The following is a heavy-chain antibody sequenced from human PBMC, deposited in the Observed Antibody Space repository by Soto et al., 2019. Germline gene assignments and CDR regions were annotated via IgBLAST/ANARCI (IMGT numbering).Heavy chain of an antibody. V-gene: IGHV1-69*01. CDR2: IMPIFGTA. J-gene: IGHJ3*02. D-gene: IGHD3-16*01. CDR3: TRGVTANYMGGDAFEI. CDR1: GGTFSSYT. Sequence: QVLLVQSGAEVKKPGSSVKVTCKASGGTFSSYTISWVRQAPGQGLEYMGGIMPIFGTATYTQSFQDRVTITADESTSTVYMGLRSLTSDDTAVYYCTRGVTANYMGGDAFEIWGQGTMVTVSS.